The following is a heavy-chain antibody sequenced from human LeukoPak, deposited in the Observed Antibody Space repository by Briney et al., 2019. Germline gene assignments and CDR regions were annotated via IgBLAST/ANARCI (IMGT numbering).Heavy chain of an antibody. CDR3: AKDGAWLRFDD. Sequence: PGGSLRLSCAASGFTLSSNYMSWVRQAPGKGLEWVAVISYDGSNKYYADSVKGRFTISRDNSKNTLYLQMNSLRAEDTAVYYCAKDGAWLRFDDWGQGILVTVSS. J-gene: IGHJ4*02. CDR1: GFTLSSNY. CDR2: ISYDGSNK. V-gene: IGHV3-30*18. D-gene: IGHD5-12*01.